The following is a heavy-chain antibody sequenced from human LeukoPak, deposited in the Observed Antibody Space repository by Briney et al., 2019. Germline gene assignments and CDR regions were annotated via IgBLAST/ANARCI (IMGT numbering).Heavy chain of an antibody. D-gene: IGHD2-2*01. Sequence: ASVRVSCKVSGYTLTELSMHWVRQAPGKGLEWMGGFDPEDGETIYAQKFQGRVTMTEDTSTDTAYMELSSLRSEDTAVYYCATVAVVPAANAGGYYFDYWGQGTLVTVSS. CDR2: FDPEDGET. CDR3: ATVAVVPAANAGGYYFDY. J-gene: IGHJ4*02. V-gene: IGHV1-24*01. CDR1: GYTLTELS.